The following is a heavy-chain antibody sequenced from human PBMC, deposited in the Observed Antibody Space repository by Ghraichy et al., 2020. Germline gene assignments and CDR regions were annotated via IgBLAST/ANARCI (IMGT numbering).Heavy chain of an antibody. CDR2: ISSSGVTT. CDR1: GFTFSSYA. J-gene: IGHJ3*02. Sequence: GGSLRLSCAASGFTFSSYAMNWVRQAPGKGLEWVSTISSSGVTTYYADSVKGRFSISRDNSKNTLYLQMNSLRAEDTAVYYCAKACSGNFLGCAFDIWGQGTMVTVSS. CDR3: AKACSGNFLGCAFDI. V-gene: IGHV3-23*01. D-gene: IGHD2-15*01.